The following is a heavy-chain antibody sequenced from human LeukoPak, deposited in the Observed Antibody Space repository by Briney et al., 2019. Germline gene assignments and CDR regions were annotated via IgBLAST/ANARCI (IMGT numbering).Heavy chain of an antibody. V-gene: IGHV3-49*04. CDR3: TRLRYFDWLLDY. D-gene: IGHD3-9*01. CDR2: IKSKAYGGTT. J-gene: IGHJ4*02. CDR1: GFTFGDYA. Sequence: GGSLRLSCTAPGFTFGDYAMSWVRQAPGKGLEWVGFIKSKAYGGTTEYAASVKGRFTISRDDSKSIAYLQMNSLKTEDTAVYYCTRLRYFDWLLDYWGQGTLVTVSS.